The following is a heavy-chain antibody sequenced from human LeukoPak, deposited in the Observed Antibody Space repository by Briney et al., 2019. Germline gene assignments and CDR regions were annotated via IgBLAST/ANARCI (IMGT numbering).Heavy chain of an antibody. CDR3: ARLNKSYYYGMDV. CDR2: IYYSGST. V-gene: IGHV4-59*08. Sequence: SETLSLTCTASGGSISSYYWSWIRQPPGKGLEWIGYIYYSGSTNYNPSLKSRVTISVDTSKNQFSLKLSSVTAADTAVYYCARLNKSYYYGMDVWGQGTTVTVSS. J-gene: IGHJ6*02. D-gene: IGHD2/OR15-2a*01. CDR1: GGSISSYY.